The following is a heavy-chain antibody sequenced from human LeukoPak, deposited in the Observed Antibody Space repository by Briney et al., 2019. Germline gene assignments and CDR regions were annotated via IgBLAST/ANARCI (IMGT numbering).Heavy chain of an antibody. D-gene: IGHD4-17*01. CDR2: IIPILGIA. V-gene: IGHV1-69*04. Sequence: SVKVSCKAPGGTFSSYAISWVRQAPGQGLEWMGRIIPILGIANYAQKFQGRVTITADKSTSTAYMELSSLRSEDTAVYYCARSLYGDFHKYNWFDPWGQGTLVTVSS. CDR3: ARSLYGDFHKYNWFDP. CDR1: GGTFSSYA. J-gene: IGHJ5*02.